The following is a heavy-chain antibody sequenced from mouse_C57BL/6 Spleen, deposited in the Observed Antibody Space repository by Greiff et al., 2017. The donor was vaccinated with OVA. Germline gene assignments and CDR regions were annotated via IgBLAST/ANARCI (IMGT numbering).Heavy chain of an antibody. V-gene: IGHV1-55*01. D-gene: IGHD2-2*01. CDR1: GYTFTSYW. Sequence: VQLQQPGAELVKPGASVKMSCKASGYTFTSYWITWVKQRPGQGLEWIGDIYPGSGSTNYNEKFKSKATLTVDTSSSTAYMQLSILTSEDSAVYYYARSDYGFYAMDYWGQGTSVTVSS. CDR3: ARSDYGFYAMDY. J-gene: IGHJ4*01. CDR2: IYPGSGST.